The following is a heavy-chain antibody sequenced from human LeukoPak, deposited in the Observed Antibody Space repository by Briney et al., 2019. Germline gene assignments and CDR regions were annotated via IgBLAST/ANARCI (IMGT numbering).Heavy chain of an antibody. CDR2: ISGSGGST. CDR3: AKDRRSRYDSSGGGFDY. Sequence: GGSLRLSCAASGFTFSSYAMSWVRQAPGKGLEWVSAISGSGGSTYYADSVKGRFTISRDNSKNTLYLQMNSLRAEDTAVYYCAKDRRSRYDSSGGGFDYWGQGTQVTVSS. V-gene: IGHV3-23*01. D-gene: IGHD3-22*01. J-gene: IGHJ4*02. CDR1: GFTFSSYA.